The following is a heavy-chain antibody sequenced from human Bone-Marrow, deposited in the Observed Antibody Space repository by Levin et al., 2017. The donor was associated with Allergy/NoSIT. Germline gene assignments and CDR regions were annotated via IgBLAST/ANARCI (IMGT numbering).Heavy chain of an antibody. CDR3: AKDISSSWSTGDLDY. CDR2: IRGSGVGT. D-gene: IGHD6-6*01. V-gene: IGHV3-23*01. CDR1: GFTFSSYV. Sequence: LSLTCAASGFTFSSYVMSWVRQAPGKGLEWVSGIRGSGVGTYYADSVKGRFTISRDNSKNTLYLQMKSLRAEDTAVYYCAKDISSSWSTGDLDYWGQGTQVTVSS. J-gene: IGHJ4*02.